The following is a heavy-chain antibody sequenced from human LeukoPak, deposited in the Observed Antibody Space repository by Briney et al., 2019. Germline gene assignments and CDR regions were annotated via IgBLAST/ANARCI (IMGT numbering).Heavy chain of an antibody. CDR1: GGSISSSSYY. V-gene: IGHV4-39*01. CDR2: IYYSGST. J-gene: IGHJ4*02. CDR3: ARLDAYSSGWYEALYYFDY. D-gene: IGHD6-19*01. Sequence: SETLSLTCTVSGGSISSSSYYWGWIRQPPGKGLEWIGSIYYSGSTYYNPPLKSRVTISVDTSKNQFSLKLSSVTAADTAVYYCARLDAYSSGWYEALYYFDYWGQGTLVTVSS.